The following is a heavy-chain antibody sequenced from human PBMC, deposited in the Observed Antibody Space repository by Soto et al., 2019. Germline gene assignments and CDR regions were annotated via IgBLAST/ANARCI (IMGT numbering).Heavy chain of an antibody. V-gene: IGHV4-34*01. CDR2: INHSGST. CDR3: ARAPRTHFDY. CDR1: GGSFSGYH. J-gene: IGHJ4*02. Sequence: SETLSLTCAVYGGSFSGYHWSWIRQPPGKGLEWIGEINHSGSTNYNPSLKSRVTTSVDTSKNQFSLKLSSVTAADTAVYYCARAPRTHFDYWGQGTLVTVSS.